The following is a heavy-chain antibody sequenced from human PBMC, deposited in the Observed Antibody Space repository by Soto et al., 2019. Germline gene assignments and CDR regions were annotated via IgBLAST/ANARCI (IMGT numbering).Heavy chain of an antibody. Sequence: PGGSLRLSCGASGFTFSSHSMNWVRQAPVKGLERVSSIISSSSYIYYADSVKGRFTISRDNAKNSLYLQMNSLRAEDTAVYYCARDFVPMVRGVITYLHYYYYYGMDVWGQGTTVTVSS. J-gene: IGHJ6*02. D-gene: IGHD3-10*01. CDR2: IISSSSYI. CDR1: GFTFSSHS. V-gene: IGHV3-21*01. CDR3: ARDFVPMVRGVITYLHYYYYYGMDV.